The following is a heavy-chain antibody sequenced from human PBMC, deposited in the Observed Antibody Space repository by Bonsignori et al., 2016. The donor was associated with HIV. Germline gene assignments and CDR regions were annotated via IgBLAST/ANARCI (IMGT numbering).Heavy chain of an antibody. J-gene: IGHJ3*02. CDR1: GFSFSNSW. D-gene: IGHD7-27*01. CDR2: VNPEGIVN. V-gene: IGHV3-7*01. CDR3: VRDRSWGSFDI. Sequence: GGSLRLSCAASGFSFSNSWMNWVRRAPGKGLEWVAVVNPEGIVNYVDSVRGRFTISRDNAKSSLSLQMNSLRAEDTALYYCVRDRSWGSFDIWGQGTKVTVSS.